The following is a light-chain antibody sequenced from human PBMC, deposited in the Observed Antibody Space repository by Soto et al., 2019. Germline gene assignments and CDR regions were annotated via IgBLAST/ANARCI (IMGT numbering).Light chain of an antibody. CDR1: QIISNF. V-gene: IGKV1-39*01. Sequence: DIQMPPSPSSLSASVGDRVTITCRASQIISNFLNWYQQRPGQAPNLLIYGASSLQSGVPSRFSGRGSGTHFTLTITSALPEDAATYYGQQSHTTPFTFGGGTKVEVK. CDR2: GAS. CDR3: QQSHTTPFT. J-gene: IGKJ4*01.